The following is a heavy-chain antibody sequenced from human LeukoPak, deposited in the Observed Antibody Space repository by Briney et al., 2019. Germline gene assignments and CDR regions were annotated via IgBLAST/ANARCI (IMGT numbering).Heavy chain of an antibody. CDR2: IIPIFGTA. J-gene: IGHJ4*02. Sequence: GSSVKVSCKASGGTFSSYAISWVRQAPGQGLEWMGGIIPIFGTANYAQKFQGRVTITTDESTSTAHMELSSLRSEDTAVYYCARVPRWATAWYYFDYWGQGTLVTVSS. CDR3: ARVPRWATAWYYFDY. CDR1: GGTFSSYA. V-gene: IGHV1-69*05. D-gene: IGHD5-24*01.